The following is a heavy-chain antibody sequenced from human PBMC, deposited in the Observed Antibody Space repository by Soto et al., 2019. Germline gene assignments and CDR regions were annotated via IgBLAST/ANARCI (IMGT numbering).Heavy chain of an antibody. CDR2: ISYDGSNK. J-gene: IGHJ3*01. Sequence: QVQLVESGGGVVQPGRSLRLSCAASGFTFSSYAMHWVRQAPGKGLEWGAVISYDGSNKYYADSVKGRFTISRDNSKNTLYQQLNRITSQDTPVHYRARDGAHCYNVVCYTGHAFDYCGQGTMVSV. V-gene: IGHV3-30-3*01. CDR3: ARDGAHCYNVVCYTGHAFDY. CDR1: GFTFSSYA. D-gene: IGHD2-8*01.